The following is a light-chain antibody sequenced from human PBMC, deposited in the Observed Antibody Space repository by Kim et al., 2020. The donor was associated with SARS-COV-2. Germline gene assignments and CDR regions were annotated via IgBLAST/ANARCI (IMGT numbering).Light chain of an antibody. CDR3: QKCDSAPWT. V-gene: IGKV1-27*01. CDR2: AAS. Sequence: ASVGDRVTITCRASQDISNYLAWFQLKPGKAPKLLIYAASALQPGVPSRCSGSVSGTDFTLTVTSLQPEDVATYYCQKCDSAPWTFGQGTKVDIK. CDR1: QDISNY. J-gene: IGKJ1*01.